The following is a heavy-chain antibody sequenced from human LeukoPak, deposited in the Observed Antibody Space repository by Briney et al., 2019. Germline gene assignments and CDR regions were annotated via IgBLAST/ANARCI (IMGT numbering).Heavy chain of an antibody. CDR3: ARAGGARSTTHYYYYMAV. Sequence: GGSLRLSCAASGYAFRGYPMYWVRQAPGKGLECVVFISYEEGDELYADSVKGRFTISRDDSKSTLYLQMNSLRPEDTAIFYCARAGGARSTTHYYYYMAVWGKGTTVTVSS. D-gene: IGHD1-1*01. CDR2: ISYEEGDE. CDR1: GYAFRGYP. V-gene: IGHV3-30*07. J-gene: IGHJ6*03.